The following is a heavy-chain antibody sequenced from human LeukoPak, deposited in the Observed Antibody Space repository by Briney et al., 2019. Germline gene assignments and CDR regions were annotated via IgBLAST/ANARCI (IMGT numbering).Heavy chain of an antibody. D-gene: IGHD3-10*01. Sequence: GGSLRLSCAASGLTFSNYAMSWVRQAPGKGLEWVSAISGSGGSTHQADSVKGRFTISRDNSKNTLFLQMNSLRAEDTAVYYCARVITWEHIDYWGQGTLVTVSS. CDR2: ISGSGGST. J-gene: IGHJ4*02. CDR3: ARVITWEHIDY. V-gene: IGHV3-23*01. CDR1: GLTFSNYA.